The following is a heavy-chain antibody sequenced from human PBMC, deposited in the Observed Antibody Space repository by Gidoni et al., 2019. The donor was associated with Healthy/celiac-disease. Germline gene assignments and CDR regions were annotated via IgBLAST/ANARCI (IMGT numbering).Heavy chain of an antibody. V-gene: IGHV3-23*01. CDR2: ISGSGGST. D-gene: IGHD2-15*01. CDR1: GFTFSGYA. CDR3: AKDLPVRGYCSGGSCPIFDY. J-gene: IGHJ4*02. Sequence: EVQLLESGGGLVQPGGSLRLSCAASGFTFSGYAMSGVRQAPGKGLEWVSAISGSGGSTYYADSVKGRFTISRDNSKNTLCLQMNSLRAEDTAVYYCAKDLPVRGYCSGGSCPIFDYWGQGTLVTVSS.